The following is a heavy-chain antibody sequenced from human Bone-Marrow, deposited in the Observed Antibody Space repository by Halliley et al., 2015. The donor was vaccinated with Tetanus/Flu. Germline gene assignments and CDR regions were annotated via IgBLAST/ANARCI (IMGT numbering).Heavy chain of an antibody. CDR2: IYYSGST. J-gene: IGHJ4*02. Sequence: TLSLTCTVSGGSFSSGGYYWNWIRQHPGKGLEWIGHIYYSGSTYYNPSLKSRVTISVDTSKNQFSLKLSSVTAADTAVYYCARGHYYYGSGSYFDYWGQGTLVTVSS. CDR3: ARGHYYYGSGSYFDY. CDR1: GGSFSSGGYY. V-gene: IGHV4-31*03. D-gene: IGHD3-10*01.